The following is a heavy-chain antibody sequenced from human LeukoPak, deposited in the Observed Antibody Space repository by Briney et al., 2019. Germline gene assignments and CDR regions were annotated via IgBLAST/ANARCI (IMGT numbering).Heavy chain of an antibody. J-gene: IGHJ4*02. D-gene: IGHD4-11*01. V-gene: IGHV3-73*01. Sequence: PGGSLRLSCAASGFTFSGSALHWVRQASGKGLEWVGRIRSTANGYATAYAASVKGRFTISRDNSKNTLYLQMNSLRAEDTAVYYCAKKKTDYSYPSSFDYWGQGTLVTVSS. CDR2: IRSTANGYAT. CDR3: AKKKTDYSYPSSFDY. CDR1: GFTFSGSA.